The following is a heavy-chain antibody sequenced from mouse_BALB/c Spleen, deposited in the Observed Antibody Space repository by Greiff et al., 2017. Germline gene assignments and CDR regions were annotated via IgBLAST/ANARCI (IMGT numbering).Heavy chain of an antibody. Sequence: EVKLMESGGGLVKPGGSLKLSCAASGFTFSSYAMSWVRQTPEKRLEWVATISSGGSYTYYPDSVKGRFTISRDNAKNTLYLQMSSLRSEDTAMYYCARLGYDDFDYWGQGTTLTVSS. CDR1: GFTFSSYA. V-gene: IGHV5-9-3*01. CDR3: ARLGYDDFDY. CDR2: ISSGGSYT. J-gene: IGHJ2*01. D-gene: IGHD2-2*01.